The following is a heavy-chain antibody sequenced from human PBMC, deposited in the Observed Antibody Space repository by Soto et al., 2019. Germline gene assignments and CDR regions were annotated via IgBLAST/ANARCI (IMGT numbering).Heavy chain of an antibody. J-gene: IGHJ4*02. Sequence: EVQLVESGGGLIQPGGSLRLSCAVSGFTVSNNYMSWVRQAPGKGLEGVSVIYSGGYTAYGDSVKGRFTISRDNSKNTLLLQKKTLGAAEPAVYSWATQPGGGGYWGQGTLVTVSS. CDR2: IYSGGYT. D-gene: IGHD2-2*01. CDR3: ATQPGGGGY. CDR1: GFTVSNNY. V-gene: IGHV3-53*01.